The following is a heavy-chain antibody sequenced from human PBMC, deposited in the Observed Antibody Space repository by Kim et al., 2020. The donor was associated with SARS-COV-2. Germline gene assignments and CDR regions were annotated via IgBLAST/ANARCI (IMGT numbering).Heavy chain of an antibody. CDR3: TRSYYVWGSYRYTNLHSYYGMDV. J-gene: IGHJ6*02. Sequence: GGSLRLSCTASGFTFGDYAMSWFRQAPGKGLEWVGFIRSKAYGGTTEYAASVKGRFTISRDDSKSIAYLQMNSLKTEDTAVYYCTRSYYVWGSYRYTNLHSYYGMDVWGQGTTVTVSS. V-gene: IGHV3-49*03. CDR2: IRSKAYGGTT. D-gene: IGHD3-16*02. CDR1: GFTFGDYA.